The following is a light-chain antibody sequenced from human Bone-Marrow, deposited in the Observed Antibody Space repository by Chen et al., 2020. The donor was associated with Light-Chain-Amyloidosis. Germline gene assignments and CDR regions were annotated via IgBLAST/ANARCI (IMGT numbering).Light chain of an antibody. CDR3: QQNYKIPWT. V-gene: IGKV3D-7*01. J-gene: IGKJ1*01. CDR2: DAS. Sequence: EIVLTQSPATLSLSPGERATLSCRASQSVSGSYLSWYQQKHGQAHRLLMYDASTRAAGIPDRSSGGGSGTDFTLTISSLQPEDFAVYYCQQNYKIPWTFGQGTKVEIQ. CDR1: QSVSGSY.